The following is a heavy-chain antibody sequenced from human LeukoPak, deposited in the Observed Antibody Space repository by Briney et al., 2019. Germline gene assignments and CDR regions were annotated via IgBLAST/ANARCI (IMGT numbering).Heavy chain of an antibody. CDR1: GFTFSDSA. Sequence: PGGSLRLSCAASGFTFSDSAMHWVRQASGKGLEWIGRVRSKANNYATAYAASVKGRFTISRDDSKNTGFLQMNSLKTEDTGMYYCMSGYNFWGQGALVTVSS. D-gene: IGHD1-1*01. J-gene: IGHJ4*02. CDR2: VRSKANNYAT. V-gene: IGHV3-73*01. CDR3: MSGYNF.